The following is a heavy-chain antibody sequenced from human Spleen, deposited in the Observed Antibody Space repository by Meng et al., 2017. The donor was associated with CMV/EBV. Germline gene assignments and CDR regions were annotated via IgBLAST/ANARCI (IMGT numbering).Heavy chain of an antibody. V-gene: IGHV3-11*01. D-gene: IGHD5-12*01. J-gene: IGHJ4*02. CDR3: ARFVGWLPFTMVDY. CDR1: GFTFSDYY. CDR2: ISSSGATI. Sequence: GESLKISCAASGFTFSDYYMSWIRLAPGKGLESLSYISSSGATIFYADSVKGRFTISRDNAKNSLYLQMNGLRAEDTAIYYCARFVGWLPFTMVDYWGQGTLVTVSS.